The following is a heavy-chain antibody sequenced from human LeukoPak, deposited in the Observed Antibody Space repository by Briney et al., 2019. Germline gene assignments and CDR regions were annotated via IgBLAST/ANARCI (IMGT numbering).Heavy chain of an antibody. CDR1: GFTFSSYG. J-gene: IGHJ4*02. CDR3: RALWFGETFPAY. CDR2: ISGSGGST. Sequence: PGGSLRLSCAASGFTFSSYGMSWVRQAPGKGLEWVSAISGSGGSTYYADSVKGRFTISRDNAKNSLYLQMNSLRAEDTAVYCARALWFGETFPAYWGQGTLVTVSS. V-gene: IGHV3-23*01. D-gene: IGHD3-10*01.